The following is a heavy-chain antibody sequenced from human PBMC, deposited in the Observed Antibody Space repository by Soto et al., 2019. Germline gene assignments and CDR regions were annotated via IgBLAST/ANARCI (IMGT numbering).Heavy chain of an antibody. J-gene: IGHJ4*02. Sequence: ASVKVSCKASGYTFTSYAMHWVRQAPGQRLEGMGWINAGNGNTKYSQKFQDRVTITRDTSASTAYMEPSSLRSEDTAVYYCARGPCGCDGHGDYWGQGTLVTVSS. CDR2: INAGNGNT. CDR3: ARGPCGCDGHGDY. CDR1: GYTFTSYA. D-gene: IGHD6-19*01. V-gene: IGHV1-3*01.